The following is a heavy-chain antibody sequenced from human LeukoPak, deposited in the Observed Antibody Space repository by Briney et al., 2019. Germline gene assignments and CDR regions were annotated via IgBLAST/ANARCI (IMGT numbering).Heavy chain of an antibody. CDR3: AKDQGPKSAAGTGEEYYFDY. CDR2: IYSGGST. Sequence: GGSLRLSCAASGFTVSSNYMSWVRQAPGKGLEWVSVIYSGGSTYYADSVKGRFTISRHNSKNTLYLQMNSLRAEDTALYYCAKDQGPKSAAGTGEEYYFDYWGQGTLVTVSS. D-gene: IGHD6-13*01. CDR1: GFTVSSNY. V-gene: IGHV3-53*04. J-gene: IGHJ4*02.